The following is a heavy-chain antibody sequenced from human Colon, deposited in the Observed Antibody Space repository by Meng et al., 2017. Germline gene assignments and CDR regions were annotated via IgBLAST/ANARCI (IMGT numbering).Heavy chain of an antibody. CDR2: IHYSGST. CDR1: GGSISSVTYY. CDR3: ARYVFDSSSLYSNWFDP. Sequence: QVQLQESGPGLVKPSQTLFPTCTVSGGSISSVTYYWGWIRQLPGKGLEWIAYIHYSGSTYYSPSLKSRVTISVDTSNNQLSLKLSSMTAADTAVYYCARYVFDSSSLYSNWFDPWGQGTLVTVSS. J-gene: IGHJ5*02. V-gene: IGHV4-31*03. D-gene: IGHD3-22*01.